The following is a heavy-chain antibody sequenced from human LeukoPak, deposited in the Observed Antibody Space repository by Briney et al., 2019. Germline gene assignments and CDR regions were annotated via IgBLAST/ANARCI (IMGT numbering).Heavy chain of an antibody. CDR2: INPNSGGT. Sequence: ASVKVSCKASGYTFTSYAMHWVRQAPGQRLEWMGWINPNSGGTNYAQKFQGWVTMTRDTSISTAYMELSRLRSDDTAVYYCARGSRLRYFDWSSPPYNWFDPWGQGTLVTVSS. CDR3: ARGSRLRYFDWSSPPYNWFDP. J-gene: IGHJ5*02. V-gene: IGHV1-2*04. CDR1: GYTFTSYA. D-gene: IGHD3-9*01.